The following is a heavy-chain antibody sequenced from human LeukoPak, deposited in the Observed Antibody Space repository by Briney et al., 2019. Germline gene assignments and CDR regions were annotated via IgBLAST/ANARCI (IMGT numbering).Heavy chain of an antibody. Sequence: SETLSLTCTVSGGSISSSSYYWGWIRQPPGKGLEWIGSIYYSGSTYYNPSLKSRVTISVDTSKNQFSLKLSSVTAADTAVYYCARDGIAAAGGSVSWFDPWGQGTLVTVSS. CDR1: GGSISSSSYY. J-gene: IGHJ5*02. CDR3: ARDGIAAAGGSVSWFDP. V-gene: IGHV4-39*07. CDR2: IYYSGST. D-gene: IGHD6-13*01.